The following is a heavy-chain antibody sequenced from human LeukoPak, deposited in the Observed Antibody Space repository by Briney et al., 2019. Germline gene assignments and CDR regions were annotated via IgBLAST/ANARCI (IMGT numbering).Heavy chain of an antibody. J-gene: IGHJ5*02. V-gene: IGHV4-4*07. CDR2: IYTSGST. Sequence: SETLSLTCTVSGGSISSYYWSWIRQPAGKGLEWIGRIYTSGSTNYNPSLKSRVPMSVDTSKNQFSLKLSSVTAADTAVYYCARGRPVANWFDPWGQGTLVTVSS. CDR3: ARGRPVANWFDP. CDR1: GGSISSYY.